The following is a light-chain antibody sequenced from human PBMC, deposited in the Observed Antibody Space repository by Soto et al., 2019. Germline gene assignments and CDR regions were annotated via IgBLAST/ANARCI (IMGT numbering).Light chain of an antibody. Sequence: DIQMTQSPSSLSASVGDRVTITCRASQSISRYLNWYQQKPGMAPKLLIYDASQLETGVPSKFSGSGSGTDFTFTINNVQAEDIGTYYCQHYNSLPITFGQGTRLEIK. CDR2: DAS. CDR1: QSISRY. J-gene: IGKJ5*01. CDR3: QHYNSLPIT. V-gene: IGKV1-33*01.